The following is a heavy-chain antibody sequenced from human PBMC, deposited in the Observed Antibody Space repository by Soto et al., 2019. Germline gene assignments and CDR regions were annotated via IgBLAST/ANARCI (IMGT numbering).Heavy chain of an antibody. CDR2: INAGNGST. V-gene: IGHV1-3*01. CDR3: ARVLPYDSSGYDFDY. Sequence: ASVKVSFKASGYTFTSYAMHWVRQAPGQRLEWMGWINAGNGSTKYSQKFQGRVTITRDTSASTAYMELSSLRSEDTAVYYCARVLPYDSSGYDFDYWGQGTLVTVSS. CDR1: GYTFTSYA. J-gene: IGHJ4*02. D-gene: IGHD3-22*01.